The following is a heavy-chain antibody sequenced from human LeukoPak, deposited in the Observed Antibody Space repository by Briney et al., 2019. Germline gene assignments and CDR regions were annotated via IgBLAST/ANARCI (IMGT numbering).Heavy chain of an antibody. J-gene: IGHJ3*02. V-gene: IGHV1-2*02. CDR1: GYTFTGYY. CDR2: INPNSGGT. D-gene: IGHD1-26*01. CDR3: ARDKSGSYYGHDAFDI. Sequence: GASVKVSCKASGYTFTGYYMHWVRQAPGQGLEWMGWINPNSGGTNYAQKFQGRVTMTRDTPISTAYMELSRLRSDDTAVYYCARDKSGSYYGHDAFDIWGQGTMVTVSS.